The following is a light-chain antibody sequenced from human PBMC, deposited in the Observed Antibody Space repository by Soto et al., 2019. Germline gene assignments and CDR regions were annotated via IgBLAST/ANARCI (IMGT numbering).Light chain of an antibody. V-gene: IGLV2-14*03. J-gene: IGLJ1*01. CDR2: DVS. Sequence: QSVLTQPASVSGSPGQSITISCTGTISDVGGYNYVSWYQQHPGKAPKLMIFDVSNRPSGVSNRFSGSKSGYTASLTISGLQAEDEADYYCSSYRSSSTYVFGTGTKLTVL. CDR1: ISDVGGYNY. CDR3: SSYRSSSTYV.